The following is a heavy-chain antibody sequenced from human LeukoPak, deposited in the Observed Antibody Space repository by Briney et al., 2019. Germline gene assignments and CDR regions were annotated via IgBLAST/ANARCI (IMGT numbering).Heavy chain of an antibody. CDR1: GFTFNSFG. J-gene: IGHJ4*02. V-gene: IGHV3-30*18. Sequence: GRSLRLSCAASGFTFNSFGMHWVRQAPGEGLECVAVISYDGSNKYFADSVKGRFTISRDNSKNTLYLQMNSLRAEDTAVYYCAKDGLWIQLWPGRYFDYWGQGTLVTVSS. CDR2: ISYDGSNK. CDR3: AKDGLWIQLWPGRYFDY. D-gene: IGHD5-18*01.